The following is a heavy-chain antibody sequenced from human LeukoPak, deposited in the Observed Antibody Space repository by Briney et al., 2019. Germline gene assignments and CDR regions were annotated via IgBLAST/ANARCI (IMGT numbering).Heavy chain of an antibody. CDR2: ISGSGGST. CDR1: GFTFSRYD. D-gene: IGHD3-22*01. V-gene: IGHV3-23*01. Sequence: PGGSLRLSCAASGFTFSRYDMSWVRQATGKGVEWVSAISGSGGSTYYADSVEGRFTISSDNSKNTLYLQMNSLRAEDTAVYYCAKDVFPYYYDSSGYGAFDIWGQGTMVTVSS. CDR3: AKDVFPYYYDSSGYGAFDI. J-gene: IGHJ3*02.